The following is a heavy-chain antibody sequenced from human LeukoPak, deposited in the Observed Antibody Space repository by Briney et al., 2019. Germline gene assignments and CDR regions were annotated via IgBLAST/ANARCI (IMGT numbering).Heavy chain of an antibody. CDR3: VRDSSVGAAYFDF. D-gene: IGHD2-15*01. V-gene: IGHV3-30*02. CDR1: RFIFSSTG. CDR2: IRYDGSDK. J-gene: IGHJ4*02. Sequence: GGSLRLSCAASRFIFSSTGMHWVRQAPGKGLEWVAYIRYDGSDKYYGDSVKGRFTISRDNSKNTLNLQMNSLRPDDTAVYYCVRDSSVGAAYFDFWGQGALVIVSS.